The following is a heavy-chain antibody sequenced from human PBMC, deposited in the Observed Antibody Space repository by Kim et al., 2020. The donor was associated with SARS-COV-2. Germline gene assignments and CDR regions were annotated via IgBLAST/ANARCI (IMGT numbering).Heavy chain of an antibody. CDR3: ARTEIEQWLVQEFDY. J-gene: IGHJ4*02. Sequence: QKFQGRVTMTRDTSISTAYMELSRLRSDDTAVYYCARTEIEQWLVQEFDYWGQGTLVTVSS. D-gene: IGHD6-19*01. V-gene: IGHV1-2*02.